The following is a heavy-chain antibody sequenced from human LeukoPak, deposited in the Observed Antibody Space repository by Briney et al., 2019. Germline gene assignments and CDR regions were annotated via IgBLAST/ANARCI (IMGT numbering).Heavy chain of an antibody. CDR2: TYYRSTGYN. D-gene: IGHD2-2*01. J-gene: IGHJ5*02. CDR1: GDSVSSNSVT. V-gene: IGHV6-1*01. CDR3: ARRLTQYDCFDP. Sequence: SQTLSLTCAISGDSVSSNSVTWNWIRQSPSRGLEWLGRTYYRSTGYNDYAVSVRGRITVNPDTSKNQFSLHLNSVTPEDTAVYYCARRLTQYDCFDPWGQGILVTVSS.